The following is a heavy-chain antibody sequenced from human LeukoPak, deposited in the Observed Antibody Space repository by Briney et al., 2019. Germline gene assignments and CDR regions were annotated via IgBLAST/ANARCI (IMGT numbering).Heavy chain of an antibody. D-gene: IGHD6-19*01. CDR2: IRSKAYGGTT. CDR1: GFTFSSYA. V-gene: IGHV3-49*04. CDR3: TRGGQWLVYSPADY. Sequence: PGGSLRLSCAASGFTFSSYAMHWVRQAPGKGLEWVGFIRSKAYGGTTEYAASVKDRFTISRDDSKSIAYLQMNSLKTEDTAVYYCTRGGQWLVYSPADYWGQGTLVTVSS. J-gene: IGHJ4*02.